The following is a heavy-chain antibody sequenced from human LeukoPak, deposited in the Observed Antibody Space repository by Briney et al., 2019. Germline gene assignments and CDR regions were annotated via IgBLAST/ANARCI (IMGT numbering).Heavy chain of an antibody. Sequence: SETLSLTCTVSGGSISSYYWSWIRQPPGKGLKWIGYIYYSGSTDYNPSLKSRVTISVDTSKNQFSLKLSSVTAADTAVYYCARDRRGTTPWIWYFDLWGRGTLVTVSS. D-gene: IGHD3-16*01. V-gene: IGHV4-59*01. J-gene: IGHJ2*01. CDR3: ARDRRGTTPWIWYFDL. CDR1: GGSISSYY. CDR2: IYYSGST.